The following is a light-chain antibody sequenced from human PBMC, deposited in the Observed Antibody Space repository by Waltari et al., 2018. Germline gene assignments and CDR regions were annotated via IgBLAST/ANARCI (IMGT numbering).Light chain of an antibody. Sequence: QSALTQPASVSGSPGQSITISCTGTSSDIGAYTYFSWYQKNPGKAPKVMIYDVSNRPPGVSSRFSGSKSGNTASLTISGLQAEDEADYYCSSYTSSSTYVFGSGTMVTVL. CDR1: SSDIGAYTY. V-gene: IGLV2-14*01. CDR2: DVS. J-gene: IGLJ1*01. CDR3: SSYTSSSTYV.